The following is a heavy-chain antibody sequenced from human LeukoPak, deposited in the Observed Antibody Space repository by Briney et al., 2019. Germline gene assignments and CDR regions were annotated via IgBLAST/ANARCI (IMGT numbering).Heavy chain of an antibody. CDR3: ARSLPLAVGDSRDNFDY. CDR2: INPNSGGT. V-gene: IGHV1-2*02. J-gene: IGHJ4*02. CDR1: GYTFTGYY. Sequence: ASVKVSCKASGYTFTGYYIHWVRQAPGQGLEWMGWINPNSGGTNYAQKFQGRVTMTRDTSVSTAYMELSRLRSDDTAVYYCARSLPLAVGDSRDNFDYWGQGTLVTVSS. D-gene: IGHD3-16*01.